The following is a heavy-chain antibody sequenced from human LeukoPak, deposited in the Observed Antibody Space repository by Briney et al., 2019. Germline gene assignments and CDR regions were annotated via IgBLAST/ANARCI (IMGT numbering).Heavy chain of an antibody. Sequence: ASVKVSCKASGGTFSSYAISWVRQAPGQGLEWMGWMNTKSGKTGYAQNFQGRVTFTRDTSTSTAYMELSSLRSEDTAVYYCARGGYDLDYWGQGTLVTVSS. CDR3: ARGGYDLDY. J-gene: IGHJ4*02. CDR2: MNTKSGKT. V-gene: IGHV1-8*02. D-gene: IGHD3-16*01. CDR1: GGTFSSYA.